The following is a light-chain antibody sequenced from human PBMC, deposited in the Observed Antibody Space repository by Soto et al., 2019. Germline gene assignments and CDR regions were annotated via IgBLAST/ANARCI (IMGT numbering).Light chain of an antibody. J-gene: IGLJ1*01. Sequence: QSALTQPASVAGSPGQSIPIFCPGTSSVVWSYNLVSWYQQRTGKAPILMIYKGSKRPLCVSNRFSGSKSGNTASLTISGLQAEDEADYYCCSYASSSSYVFGTGTKVTVL. V-gene: IGLV2-23*01. CDR2: KGS. CDR1: SSVVWSYNL. CDR3: CSYASSSSYV.